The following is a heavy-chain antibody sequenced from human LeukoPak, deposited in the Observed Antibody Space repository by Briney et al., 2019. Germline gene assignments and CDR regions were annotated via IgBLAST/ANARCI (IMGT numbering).Heavy chain of an antibody. CDR2: INRSGST. V-gene: IGHV4-34*01. CDR1: GGSFTGYY. D-gene: IGHD2-2*01. J-gene: IGHJ4*02. Sequence: SETLSLTCAVYGGSFTGYYWSWIRQPPGKGLEWIGEINRSGSTNYNPSLKSRVTISVDTSKNQFSLKVSSVTAADTAVYYCARGYCSSTRTSCCLYPYYFDYWGQGNVVTVSA. CDR3: ARGYCSSTRTSCCLYPYYFDY.